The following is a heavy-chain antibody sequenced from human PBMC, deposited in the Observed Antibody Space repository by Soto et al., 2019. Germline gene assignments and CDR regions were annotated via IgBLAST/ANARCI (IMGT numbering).Heavy chain of an antibody. CDR1: GGSISSSTYY. CDR2: GYYSGTT. J-gene: IGHJ4*02. V-gene: IGHV4-39*01. Sequence: QLHLQESGPGLIKSSETLSLTCTVSGGSISSSTYYWGWIRQPPGKGLEWIGAGYYSGTTYYNPSLKGRVTTSVDRSKDQFSLRLSSVTAADTAVYYCASKPSYAGKYYYFDYWGPGRLVTVSP. D-gene: IGHD2-2*01. CDR3: ASKPSYAGKYYYFDY.